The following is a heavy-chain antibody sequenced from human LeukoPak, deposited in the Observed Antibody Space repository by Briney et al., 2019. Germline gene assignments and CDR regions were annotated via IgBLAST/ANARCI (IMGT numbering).Heavy chain of an antibody. J-gene: IGHJ4*02. CDR2: ISGSGGST. V-gene: IGHV3-23*01. CDR3: AKVYDFWSGYYSEWEDYFDY. Sequence: PGGSLRLSCAASGFTFSGYAMSWVRQAPGKGLEWVSAISGSGGSTYYADSVKGRFTISRDNSKNTLYLQMNSLRAEDTAVYYCAKVYDFWSGYYSEWEDYFDYWGQGTLVTVSS. D-gene: IGHD3-3*01. CDR1: GFTFSGYA.